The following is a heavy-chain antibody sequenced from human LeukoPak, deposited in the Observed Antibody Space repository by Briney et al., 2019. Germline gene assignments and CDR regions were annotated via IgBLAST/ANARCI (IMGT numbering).Heavy chain of an antibody. CDR3: ARVVGNTNFDS. D-gene: IGHD2-21*01. V-gene: IGHV4-4*02. CDR1: GASISGTDW. Sequence: SETLSLTCAVSGASISGTDWWSWVRQPPRKGLEWIGEIYHTGSTHYNPSLESRVTISVDKSKSHFSLKVTSVTAADTAIYYCARVVGNTNFDSWGQGALVTVSS. J-gene: IGHJ4*02. CDR2: IYHTGST.